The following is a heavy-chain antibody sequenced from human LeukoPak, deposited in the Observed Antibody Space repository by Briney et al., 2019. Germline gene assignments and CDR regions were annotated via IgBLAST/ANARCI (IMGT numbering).Heavy chain of an antibody. J-gene: IGHJ4*02. D-gene: IGHD6-13*01. Sequence: PSETLSLTCTVSGGSISSSSYYWGWIRQPPGKGLEWIGSIYYSGNTYYNPSLKSRVTISVDTSKNQFSLNLTSVTAADTAIYYCARQLEQPLKASFDYWGQGTLVPVSS. V-gene: IGHV4-39*01. CDR3: ARQLEQPLKASFDY. CDR1: GGSISSSSYY. CDR2: IYYSGNT.